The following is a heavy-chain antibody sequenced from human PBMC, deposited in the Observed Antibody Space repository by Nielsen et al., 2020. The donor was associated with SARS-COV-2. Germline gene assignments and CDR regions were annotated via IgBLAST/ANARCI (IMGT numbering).Heavy chain of an antibody. J-gene: IGHJ4*02. CDR3: ARLSSSGWYFLVDY. CDR1: GFTFSGIA. D-gene: IGHD6-19*01. Sequence: ESLKISCEASGFTFSGIAMSWVRQAPGKGLEWIGYIYYSGSTNYNPSLKSRVTISVDTSKNQFSLKLSSVTAADTAVYYCARLSSSGWYFLVDYWGQGTLVTVSS. CDR2: IYYSGST. V-gene: IGHV4-59*01.